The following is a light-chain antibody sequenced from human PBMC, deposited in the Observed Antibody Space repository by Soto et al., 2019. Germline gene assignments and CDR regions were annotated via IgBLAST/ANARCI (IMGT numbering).Light chain of an antibody. J-gene: IGKJ4*01. Sequence: DIQMTQSPSSLSASVGARVIITCRASQGISNYFAWYQHKPGTVPKLLIYVASNVQSGVPSRFSGSRSGTDFTLTISRLQPEDVASYYCQNYNSAPVTGGGGTNVETK. V-gene: IGKV1-27*01. CDR1: QGISNY. CDR2: VAS. CDR3: QNYNSAPVT.